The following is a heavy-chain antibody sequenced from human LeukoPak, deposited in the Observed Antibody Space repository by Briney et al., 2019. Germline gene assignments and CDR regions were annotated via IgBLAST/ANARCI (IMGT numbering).Heavy chain of an antibody. CDR1: GFTFSSYS. CDR3: ARSSIAATGNFQY. V-gene: IGHV3-21*05. CDR2: ISSAGTFT. Sequence: GGSLRLSCAASGFTFSSYSMNWVRQTPGKGLEWVSYISSAGTFTSYAESVKGRFTISRDNAKFSLHLQMNSLRAEDTAVYYCARSSIAATGNFQYWGQGTLVTVSS. D-gene: IGHD6-13*01. J-gene: IGHJ4*02.